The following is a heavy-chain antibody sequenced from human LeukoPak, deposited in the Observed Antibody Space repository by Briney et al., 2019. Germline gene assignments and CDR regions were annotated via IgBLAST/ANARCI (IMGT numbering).Heavy chain of an antibody. J-gene: IGHJ4*02. D-gene: IGHD4-17*01. Sequence: AASAKVSCKASGGTFSSYAISWVRQAPGQGLEWMGGIIPVFGTANYAQKFQGRVTITTDESTSTAYMELSSLRSEDTAVYYCARDTGSASDDWGQGTLVTVSS. V-gene: IGHV1-69*05. CDR1: GGTFSSYA. CDR3: ARDTGSASDD. CDR2: IIPVFGTA.